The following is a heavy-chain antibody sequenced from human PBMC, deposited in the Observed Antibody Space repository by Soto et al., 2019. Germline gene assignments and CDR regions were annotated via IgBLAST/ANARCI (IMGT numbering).Heavy chain of an antibody. CDR2: ISSSSSTI. J-gene: IGHJ6*02. V-gene: IGHV3-48*02. CDR3: ARDASSGWSGGIYYYYYGMDV. Sequence: EVQLVESGGGSVQPGGSLRLSCAASGFTFSSYSMNWVRQAPGKGLEWVSYISSSSSTIYYADSVKGRFTISRDNAKNSLYLQMNSLRDEDTAVYYCARDASSGWSGGIYYYYYGMDVWGQGTTVTVSS. CDR1: GFTFSSYS. D-gene: IGHD6-19*01.